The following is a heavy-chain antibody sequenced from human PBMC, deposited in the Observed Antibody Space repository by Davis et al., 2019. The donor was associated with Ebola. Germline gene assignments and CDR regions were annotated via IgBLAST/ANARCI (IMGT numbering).Heavy chain of an antibody. CDR3: AKKMGRYGDYDGAVDY. CDR2: IRDDGSNK. V-gene: IGHV3-30*02. D-gene: IGHD4-17*01. CDR1: GLTFSSYG. Sequence: PGGSLRLSCAASGLTFSSYGMHWVRQAPGKGLEWVAFIRDDGSNKYYADSVKGRFTISRDNSKNTLYLQMNSLRAEDTAVYYCAKKMGRYGDYDGAVDYWGQGTLVAVSS. J-gene: IGHJ4*02.